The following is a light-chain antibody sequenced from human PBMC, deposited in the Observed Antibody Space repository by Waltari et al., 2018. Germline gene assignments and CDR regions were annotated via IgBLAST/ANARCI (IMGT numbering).Light chain of an antibody. Sequence: QSALTQPASVSGSPGQSITIPCTGTSSDVGFSNLVPWYQQHPGQAPELVVSEFIGRPSGVSNRFSGSKSGNTASLTISGLQAEDEADYYCCSYAGRNIWVFGGGTKLTVL. CDR1: SSDVGFSNL. V-gene: IGLV2-23*02. J-gene: IGLJ3*02. CDR3: CSYAGRNIWV. CDR2: EFI.